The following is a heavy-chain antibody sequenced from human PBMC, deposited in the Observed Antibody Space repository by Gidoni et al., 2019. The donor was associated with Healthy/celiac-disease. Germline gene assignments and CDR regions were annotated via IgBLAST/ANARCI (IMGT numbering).Heavy chain of an antibody. CDR3: ARFSYSSGSFDI. Sequence: QLQLQESGPGLVKPSEPLSLTCTVSGGSISSSSYYWGWIRQPPGKGLEWIGSIYYSGSTYYNPSLKSRVTISVDTSKNQFSLKLSSVTAADTAVYYCARFSYSSGSFDIWGQGTMVTVSS. CDR1: GGSISSSSYY. CDR2: IYYSGST. J-gene: IGHJ3*02. D-gene: IGHD6-19*01. V-gene: IGHV4-39*01.